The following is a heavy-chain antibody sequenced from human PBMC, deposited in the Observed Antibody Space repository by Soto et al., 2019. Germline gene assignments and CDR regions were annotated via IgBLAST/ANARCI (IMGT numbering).Heavy chain of an antibody. CDR3: ARYYSGYDYYDY. Sequence: ASVKVSCEASGYTFTSYYMHWVRQAPGQGLEWMGIINPSGGSTSYAQKFQGRVTMTRDTSTSTVYMELSSLRSEDTAVYYCARYYSGYDYYDYWGQGTLVTVSS. V-gene: IGHV1-46*01. CDR2: INPSGGST. CDR1: GYTFTSYY. D-gene: IGHD5-12*01. J-gene: IGHJ4*02.